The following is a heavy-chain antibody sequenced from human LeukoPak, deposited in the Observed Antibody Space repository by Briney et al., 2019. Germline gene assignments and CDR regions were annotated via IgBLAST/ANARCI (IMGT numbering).Heavy chain of an antibody. CDR1: GFTFSSYW. J-gene: IGHJ4*02. Sequence: GGSLRLSCAASGFTFSSYWMSWVRQAPGKGLEWVANIKQDGSEKYYVDSVKGRLTISRDNAKNSLYLQMNSLRAEDTAVYYCAREANFIVVVTPTSYNDYWGQGTLVTVSS. CDR2: IKQDGSEK. CDR3: AREANFIVVVTPTSYNDY. V-gene: IGHV3-7*01. D-gene: IGHD2-21*02.